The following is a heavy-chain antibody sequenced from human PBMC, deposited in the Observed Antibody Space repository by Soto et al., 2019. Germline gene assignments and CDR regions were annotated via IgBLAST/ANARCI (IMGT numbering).Heavy chain of an antibody. D-gene: IGHD1-26*01. Sequence: GASVKVSCKVSGYTLTELSMHWVRQAPGKGLEWMGGFDPEDGETIYAQKFQGRVTMTEDTSTDTAYMELSSLRSEDTAVYYCATGPSGSYYPRLDYWGQGTLVTVSS. CDR1: GYTLTELS. CDR3: ATGPSGSYYPRLDY. V-gene: IGHV1-24*01. CDR2: FDPEDGET. J-gene: IGHJ4*02.